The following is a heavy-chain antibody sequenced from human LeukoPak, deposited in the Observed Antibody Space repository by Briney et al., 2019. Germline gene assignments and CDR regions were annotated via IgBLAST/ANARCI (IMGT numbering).Heavy chain of an antibody. CDR1: GFAFSSSG. CDR3: AKETRGSYSDY. V-gene: IGHV3-30*02. Sequence: GGSLRLSCAASGFAFSSSGMHWVRQAPGKGLEWVAFIRYDGTSKYYADSVKGRFTISRDNSKNTVYLQMNSLRAEDTAVYYCAKETRGSYSDYWGQGTLVTVSS. CDR2: IRYDGTSK. D-gene: IGHD1-26*01. J-gene: IGHJ4*02.